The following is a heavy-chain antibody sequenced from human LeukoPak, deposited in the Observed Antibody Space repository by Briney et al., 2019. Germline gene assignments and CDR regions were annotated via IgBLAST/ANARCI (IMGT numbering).Heavy chain of an antibody. J-gene: IGHJ6*02. Sequence: GGSLRLSCAASGFTFSSYAMSWVRQAPGKGLEWVSAISGSGGSTYYADSVKGRFTISRDNSKNTLYLQMNSLRAEDTAVYYCAKVLNEDIALMVYAIPGYYYGMDVWGQGTTVTVSS. D-gene: IGHD2-8*01. V-gene: IGHV3-23*01. CDR2: ISGSGGST. CDR1: GFTFSSYA. CDR3: AKVLNEDIALMVYAIPGYYYGMDV.